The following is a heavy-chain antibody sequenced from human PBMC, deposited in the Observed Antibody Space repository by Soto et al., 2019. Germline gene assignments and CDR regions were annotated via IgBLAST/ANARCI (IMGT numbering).Heavy chain of an antibody. J-gene: IGHJ4*02. CDR3: ARDDDYGDYQYYFDY. D-gene: IGHD4-17*01. CDR2: IWYDGSNK. V-gene: IGHV3-33*01. Sequence: QVQLVESGGGVVQPGRSLRLSCAASGFTFSSYGMHWVRQAPGKGLEWVAVIWYDGSNKYYADSVKGRFTISRDNSKNTLYLQMNSLRAEDTAVYYCARDDDYGDYQYYFDYWGQGTLVTVSS. CDR1: GFTFSSYG.